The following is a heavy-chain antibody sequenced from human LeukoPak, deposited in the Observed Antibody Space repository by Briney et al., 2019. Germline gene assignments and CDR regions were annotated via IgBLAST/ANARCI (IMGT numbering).Heavy chain of an antibody. Sequence: GGSLRLSCAASGFTFSSYEMNWVRQAPGKGLEWVSYISSSASTIYYADSVKGRFTISRDDAKNSLYLQMSSLRAEDTAVYYCARVSSGWYIFDYWGQGTLVTVSS. CDR1: GFTFSSYE. J-gene: IGHJ4*02. CDR2: ISSSASTI. V-gene: IGHV3-48*03. CDR3: ARVSSGWYIFDY. D-gene: IGHD6-19*01.